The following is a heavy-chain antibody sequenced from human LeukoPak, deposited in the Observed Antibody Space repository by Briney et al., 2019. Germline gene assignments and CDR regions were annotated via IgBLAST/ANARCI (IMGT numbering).Heavy chain of an antibody. CDR3: ARGLAANDWFDP. CDR1: GFTFSDYY. CDR2: ISASSGTR. Sequence: GGSLRLSCAASGFTFSDYYMNWIRQAPGKGLEWLSYISASSGTRYYADSVKGRFTISRDTAKNSLYLQMNSLRAEDTAVYYCARGLAANDWFDPWGQGTLVTVSS. J-gene: IGHJ5*02. D-gene: IGHD2-15*01. V-gene: IGHV3-11*01.